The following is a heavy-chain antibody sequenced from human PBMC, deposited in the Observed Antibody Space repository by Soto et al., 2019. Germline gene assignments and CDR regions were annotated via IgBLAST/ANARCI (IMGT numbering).Heavy chain of an antibody. Sequence: ASVKVSCKASGYTFISYAMHWVRQAPGQRLEWMGWINAGNGNTKYSQKFQGRVTITRDTSASTAYMELSSLRSEDTAVYYCARVEGNDRSGYYYLYYYYGMDVWGQGTTVTVSS. CDR1: GYTFISYA. D-gene: IGHD3-22*01. V-gene: IGHV1-3*01. J-gene: IGHJ6*02. CDR3: ARVEGNDRSGYYYLYYYYGMDV. CDR2: INAGNGNT.